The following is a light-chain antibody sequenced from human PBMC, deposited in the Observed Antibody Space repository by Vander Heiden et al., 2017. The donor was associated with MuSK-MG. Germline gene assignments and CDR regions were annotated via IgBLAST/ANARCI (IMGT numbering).Light chain of an antibody. V-gene: IGLV1-40*01. J-gene: IGLJ1*01. CDR1: RSNIGAGYD. CDR2: GNS. Sequence: QSVLTQPPSASGAPGQRVTISCTGSRSNIGAGYDVHWYQQLPGPAPNLLIYGNSNRPSGVPDRFSGSKSGTSASLAITGLQAEDEADDYCQSYDSGLSGYVFGTGTKVTVL. CDR3: QSYDSGLSGYV.